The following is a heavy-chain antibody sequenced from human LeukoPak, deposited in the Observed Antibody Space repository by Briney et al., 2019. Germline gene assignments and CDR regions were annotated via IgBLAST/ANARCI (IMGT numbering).Heavy chain of an antibody. CDR2: ISGNGGST. CDR1: GFTFISYA. V-gene: IGHV3-23*01. Sequence: PGVSLSLSWAASGFTFISYAMSWVRPAPGKGLEWVSAISGNGGSTYYADSVKGRFTISRDNSKNTLYLQMNSLRAEDTAFFFQAEDGIRDFDWLPSYYFDYWGQGTLVTVSS. J-gene: IGHJ4*02. D-gene: IGHD3-9*01. CDR3: AEDGIRDFDWLPSYYFDY.